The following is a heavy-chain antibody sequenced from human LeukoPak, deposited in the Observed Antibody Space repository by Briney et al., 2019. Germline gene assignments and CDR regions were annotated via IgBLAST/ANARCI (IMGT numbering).Heavy chain of an antibody. D-gene: IGHD2-2*02. CDR1: GFTFSSYA. V-gene: IGHV3-23*01. CDR2: ISGSGGST. CDR3: AKVFGYCSSTSCYIAPNDAFDI. Sequence: GGSLGLSCAASGFTFSSYAMSWVRQAPGKGLEWVSAISGSGGSTYYADSVKGRFTISRDNSKNTLYLQMNSLRAEDTAVYYCAKVFGYCSSTSCYIAPNDAFDIWGQGTMVTVSS. J-gene: IGHJ3*02.